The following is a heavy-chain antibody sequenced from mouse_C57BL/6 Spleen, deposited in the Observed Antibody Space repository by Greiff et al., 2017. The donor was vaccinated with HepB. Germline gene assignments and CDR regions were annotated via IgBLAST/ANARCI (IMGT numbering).Heavy chain of an antibody. D-gene: IGHD1-1*01. J-gene: IGHJ3*01. CDR3: ARRGNYGSSEGFAY. CDR2: IYPRSGNT. CDR1: GYTFTSYG. Sequence: VKLMESGAELARPGASVKLSCKASGYTFTSYGISWVKQRTGQGLEWIGEIYPRSGNTYYNEKFKGKATLTADKSSSTAYMELRSLTSEDSAVYFCARRGNYGSSEGFAYWGQGTLVTVSA. V-gene: IGHV1-81*01.